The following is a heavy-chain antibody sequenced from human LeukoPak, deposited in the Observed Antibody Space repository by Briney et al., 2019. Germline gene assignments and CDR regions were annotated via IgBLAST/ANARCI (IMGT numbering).Heavy chain of an antibody. CDR1: GGSISSGDYY. J-gene: IGHJ4*02. V-gene: IGHV4-30-4*08. CDR2: IYYSGST. CDR3: ARVHYDSSGHNDY. Sequence: KPSETLSLTCTVSGGSISSGDYYWSWIRQPPGKGLEWIGYIYYSGSTYYNPSLKSRVTISVDTSKNQFSLKLSSVTAADTAVYYCARVHYDSSGHNDYWGQGTLVTVSS. D-gene: IGHD3-22*01.